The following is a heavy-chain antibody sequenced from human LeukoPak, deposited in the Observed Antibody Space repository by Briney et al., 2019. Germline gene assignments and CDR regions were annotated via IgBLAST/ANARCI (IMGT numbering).Heavy chain of an antibody. J-gene: IGHJ4*02. CDR2: IKQDGSEK. V-gene: IGHV3-7*01. Sequence: GGSLRLSCAASGFTFSSYWMSWVRQAPGKGLEWVANIKQDGSEKYCVDSVKGRFTISRDNAKNSLYLQMNSLRAEDTAVYYCARDEEVATIGIDYWGQGTLVTVSS. CDR1: GFTFSSYW. D-gene: IGHD5-12*01. CDR3: ARDEEVATIGIDY.